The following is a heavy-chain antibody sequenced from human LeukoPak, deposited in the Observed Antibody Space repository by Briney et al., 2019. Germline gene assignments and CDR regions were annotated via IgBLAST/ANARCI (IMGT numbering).Heavy chain of an antibody. V-gene: IGHV4-59*01. CDR1: GGSISSYY. CDR3: ASPARGSSSWYSGFDY. Sequence: SETLSLTCTVSGGSISSYYWSWIRQPPGKGLEWIGYIYYSGSTNYNPSLKSRVTISVDTSKNQFSLKLSSVTAADTAVYYCASPARGSSSWYSGFDYWGQGTLVTVSS. D-gene: IGHD6-13*01. J-gene: IGHJ4*03. CDR2: IYYSGST.